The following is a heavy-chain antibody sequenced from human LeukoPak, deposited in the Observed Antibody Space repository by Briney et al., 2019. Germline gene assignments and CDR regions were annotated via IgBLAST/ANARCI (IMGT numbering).Heavy chain of an antibody. J-gene: IGHJ6*02. CDR2: IIPILGIA. CDR3: ARDVYYDSSGYPDYYYYYGMDV. D-gene: IGHD3-22*01. V-gene: IGHV1-69*04. Sequence: SVKVSCKASGGTFSSYTISWVRQAPVQRREWMGRIIPILGIANYAQKFQGRVTITADKSTSTAYMELSSLRSEDTAVYYCARDVYYDSSGYPDYYYYYGMDVWGQGTTVTVSS. CDR1: GGTFSSYT.